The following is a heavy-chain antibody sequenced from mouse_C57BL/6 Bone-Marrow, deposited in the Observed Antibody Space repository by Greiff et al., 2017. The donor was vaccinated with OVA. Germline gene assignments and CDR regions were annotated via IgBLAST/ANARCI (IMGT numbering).Heavy chain of an antibody. CDR3: TRGYSNYYAMDY. CDR2: IDPETGGT. J-gene: IGHJ4*01. D-gene: IGHD2-5*01. CDR1: GYTFTDYE. V-gene: IGHV1-15*01. Sequence: VKLQQSGAELVRPGASVTLSCKASGYTFTDYEMHWAKQTPVHGLEWIGAIDPETGGTAYNQKFKGKAILTADKSSSTAYMELRSLTSEDSAVYYCTRGYSNYYAMDYWGQGTSVTVSS.